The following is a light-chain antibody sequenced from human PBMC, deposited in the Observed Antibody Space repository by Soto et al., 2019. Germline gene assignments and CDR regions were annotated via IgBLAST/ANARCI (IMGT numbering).Light chain of an antibody. CDR3: QQYSNWPPIT. V-gene: IGKV3-15*01. CDR2: DAS. Sequence: EIVMTQSPDTLSLSPEERATLSCRASQVVTTNLAWYQQKPGQAPRLLIYDASTRAAGIPARFSGTGSGTEFTLTISSLQSEDFAVYYCQQYSNWPPITFGQGTRLEIK. CDR1: QVVTTN. J-gene: IGKJ5*01.